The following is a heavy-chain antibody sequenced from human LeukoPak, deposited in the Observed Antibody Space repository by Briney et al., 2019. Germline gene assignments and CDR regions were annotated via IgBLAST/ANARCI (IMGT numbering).Heavy chain of an antibody. CDR3: ARGDSLTGAIVATRWFDP. Sequence: ASVKVSCKASGYTFTSYAMNWVRQAPGQGLEWMGWISAYNGNTNYAQKLQGRVTMTTDTSTSTAYMELRSLRSDDTAVYYCARGDSLTGAIVATRWFDPWGQGTLVTVSS. D-gene: IGHD5-12*01. CDR1: GYTFTSYA. V-gene: IGHV1-18*01. J-gene: IGHJ5*02. CDR2: ISAYNGNT.